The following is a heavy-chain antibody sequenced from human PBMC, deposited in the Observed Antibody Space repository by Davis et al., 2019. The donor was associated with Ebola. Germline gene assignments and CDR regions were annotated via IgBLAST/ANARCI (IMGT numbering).Heavy chain of an antibody. CDR3: SRGPRYFDWLFGRDFDY. Sequence: ASVKVSCKASGYTFTSYYMHWVRQAPGQGLEWMGIINPSGGSTSYAQTFQGRVTMTRDTSTSTVYMELSSLRSEDTAVYYCSRGPRYFDWLFGRDFDYWGQGTLVTVSS. J-gene: IGHJ4*02. D-gene: IGHD3-9*01. CDR2: INPSGGST. CDR1: GYTFTSYY. V-gene: IGHV1-46*01.